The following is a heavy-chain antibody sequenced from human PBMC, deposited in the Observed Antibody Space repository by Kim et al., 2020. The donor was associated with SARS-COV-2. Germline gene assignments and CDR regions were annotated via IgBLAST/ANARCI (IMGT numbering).Heavy chain of an antibody. V-gene: IGHV4-34*01. Sequence: STNNNPSIKSRVTISVDTSKNQSSLKLSSVTAADTAVYYCASGDYGSVYWGQGTLVTVSS. CDR2: ST. D-gene: IGHD4-17*01. J-gene: IGHJ4*02. CDR3: ASGDYGSVY.